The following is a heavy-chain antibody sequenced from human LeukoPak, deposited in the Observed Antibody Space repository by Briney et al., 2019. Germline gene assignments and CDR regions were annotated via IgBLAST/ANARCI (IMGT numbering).Heavy chain of an antibody. Sequence: GGSLKISCEGSGYRFTTYWIGWVRQMPGKGLEWMGRIDPSESYTNYGPSFQGHVSISVDRSVSTAYLQWSNLKASDTGTYYCARHEGGLSVTGPSDCWGQGTLVTVSS. CDR3: ARHEGGLSVTGPSDC. D-gene: IGHD2-21*02. J-gene: IGHJ4*02. CDR2: IDPSESYT. V-gene: IGHV5-10-1*01. CDR1: GYRFTTYW.